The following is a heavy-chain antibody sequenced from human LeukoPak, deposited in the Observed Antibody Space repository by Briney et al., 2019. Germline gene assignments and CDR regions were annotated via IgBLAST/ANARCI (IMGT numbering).Heavy chain of an antibody. CDR3: ARVGYPDDAFDI. CDR2: ISSRSSYI. J-gene: IGHJ3*02. Sequence: PGGSLRLSCAASEFTFSSYTMNWVRQAPGKGLEWVSSISSRSSYIYYADSVKGRFTISRDNAKNSLYLQMNSLRAEDTAVYYCARVGYPDDAFDIWGQGTMVTVSS. CDR1: EFTFSSYT. V-gene: IGHV3-21*06. D-gene: IGHD1-1*01.